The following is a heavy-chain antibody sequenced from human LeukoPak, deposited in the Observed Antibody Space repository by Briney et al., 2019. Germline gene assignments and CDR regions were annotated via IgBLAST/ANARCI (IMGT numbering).Heavy chain of an antibody. J-gene: IGHJ4*02. CDR3: AKLGGYYVSGTYSRFDS. D-gene: IGHD3-10*01. CDR2: ISGSGNIT. V-gene: IGHV3-23*01. CDR1: GFTFSSYA. Sequence: PGKSLTLSCAASGFTFSSYAMSWVRQPPGKGLEWVSFISGSGNITYYAAPVKGRFTISKANSNNFLYLQISGLGAEYTALYCCAKLGGYYVSGTYSRFDSWGRGGQVSVCS.